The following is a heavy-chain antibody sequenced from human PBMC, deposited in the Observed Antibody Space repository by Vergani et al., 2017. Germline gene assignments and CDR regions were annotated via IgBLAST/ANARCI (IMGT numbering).Heavy chain of an antibody. Sequence: EVQLLESGGGLVQPGGSLRLSCAASGFTFSSYAMSWVRQAPGKGLGWVYAISGSGGSTYYADSVKGRFTISRDNSKNRLFLQMNSRGAEDTAVYYCAKGYSTSWYGSWYFDLWGRGTLVTVSS. CDR1: GFTFSSYA. CDR2: ISGSGGST. J-gene: IGHJ2*01. V-gene: IGHV3-23*01. CDR3: AKGYSTSWYGSWYFDL. D-gene: IGHD6-13*01.